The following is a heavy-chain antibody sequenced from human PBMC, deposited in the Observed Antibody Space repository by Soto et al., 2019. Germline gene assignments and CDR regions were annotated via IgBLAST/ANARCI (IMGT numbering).Heavy chain of an antibody. J-gene: IGHJ5*02. CDR2: ISSRTSST. V-gene: IGHV3-11*05. CDR1: GFTFSDYY. CDR3: ARAAIAVAGASWFDP. D-gene: IGHD6-19*01. Sequence: GGSLRLSCVASGFTFSDYYMNWIRQAPGKGLEWVSYISSRTSSTNYADSVKGRFTISRDNAKKSLYLQMNSLRAEDTAIYYCARAAIAVAGASWFDPWGQGTQVTVSS.